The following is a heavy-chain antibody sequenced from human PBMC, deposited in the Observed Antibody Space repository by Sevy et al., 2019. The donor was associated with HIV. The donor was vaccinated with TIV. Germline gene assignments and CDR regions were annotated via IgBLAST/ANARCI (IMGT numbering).Heavy chain of an antibody. V-gene: IGHV3-30*04. D-gene: IGHD1-26*01. CDR2: ISYDGSNK. J-gene: IGHJ4*02. CDR1: GFTFSSYA. CDR3: ARAVQWELLRYFDY. Sequence: GGSLRLSCAASGFTFSSYAMHWVRQAPGKGLEWVAVISYDGSNKYYADSVKGRFTISRDNAKNSLYLQMNSLRAEDTAVYYCARAVQWELLRYFDYWGQGTLVTVSS.